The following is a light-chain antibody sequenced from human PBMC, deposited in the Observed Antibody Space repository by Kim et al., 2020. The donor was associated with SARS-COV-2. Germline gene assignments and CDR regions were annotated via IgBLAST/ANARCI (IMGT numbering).Light chain of an antibody. J-gene: IGKJ4*01. Sequence: PGKNAPLPCRARQSVSNNYVAWYQQKPGQAPRLLIYGASSMATGIPDRFSGSGSGTDFTLTISRLEPEDFAVYYCQQYVTSPLLTFGAGTKVDIK. CDR1: QSVSNNY. CDR3: QQYVTSPLLT. CDR2: GAS. V-gene: IGKV3-20*01.